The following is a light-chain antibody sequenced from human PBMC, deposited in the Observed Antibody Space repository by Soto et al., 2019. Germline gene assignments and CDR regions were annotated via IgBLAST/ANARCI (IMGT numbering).Light chain of an antibody. CDR2: DAS. CDR1: QNIYNW. Sequence: DIQMTQSPSTLSASVGDRVTITCRASQNIYNWLAWYQQKPGKAPKLLIYDASRLESGVPSRFSGSGSGTDFTLPISSLQPDDFATYFCQKYYHYFGGGTKVEIK. V-gene: IGKV1-5*01. CDR3: QKYYHY. J-gene: IGKJ4*01.